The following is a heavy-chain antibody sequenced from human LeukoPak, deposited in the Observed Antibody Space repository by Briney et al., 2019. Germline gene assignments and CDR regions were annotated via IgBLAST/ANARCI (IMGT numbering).Heavy chain of an antibody. CDR1: GFTFSSYE. CDR2: ISSSGSTI. CDR3: ARARSSSWPN. Sequence: PGGSLRLSCAVSGFTFSSYEMNWVRQAPGKGLEWVSYISSSGSTIYYADSVKGRFTISRDNAKNSLYLQMNSLRAEDTAVYYCARARSSSWPNWGQGTLVTVSS. D-gene: IGHD6-13*01. V-gene: IGHV3-48*03. J-gene: IGHJ4*02.